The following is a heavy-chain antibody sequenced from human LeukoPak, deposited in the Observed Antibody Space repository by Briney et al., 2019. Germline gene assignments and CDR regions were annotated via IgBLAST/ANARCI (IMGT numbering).Heavy chain of an antibody. V-gene: IGHV3-7*01. CDR2: IKPDGSLI. J-gene: IGHJ4*02. Sequence: GGPLSPSWAASGLTFRSYWMTWVGQGPGKGLGGVANIKPDGSLIYYVDSVKGRFTISRDNAKNSLYLQMHSLRAEDTAVYYCAKWELYSGFYYIDYWGQGTLATVSS. D-gene: IGHD1-26*01. CDR3: AKWELYSGFYYIDY. CDR1: GLTFRSYW.